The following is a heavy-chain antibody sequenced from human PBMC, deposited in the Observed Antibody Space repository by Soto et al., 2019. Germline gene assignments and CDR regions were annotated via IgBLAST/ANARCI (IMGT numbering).Heavy chain of an antibody. Sequence: PGGSLRLSCAASGFTFSSYSMNWVRQAPGKGLEWVSYISSSSSTIYYADSVKGRFTISRDNAKNSLYLQMNSLRAEDTAVYYCARLTALDYGDYGDFDYWGQGTLVTVSS. D-gene: IGHD4-17*01. CDR3: ARLTALDYGDYGDFDY. CDR2: ISSSSSTI. J-gene: IGHJ4*02. V-gene: IGHV3-48*01. CDR1: GFTFSSYS.